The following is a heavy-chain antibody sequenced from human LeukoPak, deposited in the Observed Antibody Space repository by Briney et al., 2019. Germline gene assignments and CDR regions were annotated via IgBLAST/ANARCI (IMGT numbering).Heavy chain of an antibody. CDR1: GFTFNTYA. Sequence: GGSLRLSCAASGFTFNTYAMTRVRQAPGKGLGRVSTLSGSGATTYSADSVKGRFTLSRDTSQKTLYMQMNSLRDEDTAVYYLAKGKAARIVATLLDYWGQGTLVTVSS. CDR2: LSGSGATT. J-gene: IGHJ4*02. D-gene: IGHD5-12*01. V-gene: IGHV3-23*01. CDR3: AKGKAARIVATLLDY.